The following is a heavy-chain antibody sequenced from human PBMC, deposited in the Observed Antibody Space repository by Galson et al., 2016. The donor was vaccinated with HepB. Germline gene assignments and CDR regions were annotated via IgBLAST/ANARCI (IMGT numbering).Heavy chain of an antibody. D-gene: IGHD2-2*01. J-gene: IGHJ6*02. CDR3: ARSVPRAILYYYGMDV. CDR1: GYSFNTYD. Sequence: SVKVSCKAYGYSFNTYDINWVRQAPGQGLEWLGWVNPNTGKTDYAQKFQGRVPMTSSNSTNTTYLELGGLRSEDTAVYFCARSVPRAILYYYGMDVWGQGTTVTVSS. V-gene: IGHV1-8*01. CDR2: VNPNTGKT.